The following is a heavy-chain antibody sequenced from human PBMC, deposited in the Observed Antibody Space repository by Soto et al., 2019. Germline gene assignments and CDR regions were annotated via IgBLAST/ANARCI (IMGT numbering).Heavy chain of an antibody. CDR2: IRPDTGAA. CDR1: GYLFVGYY. V-gene: IGHV1-2*02. D-gene: IGHD3-3*01. J-gene: IGHJ4*02. Sequence: QVQLVQSEAGVQKPGASVRVSCKTSGYLFVGYYIHWVRQAPGQGLEWMGWIRPDTGAANYAHTFQGRVTMTRDTSNAAAHMELSWLTSDDPAIYYCARAFTSYGMVSIYFENWGQGTLITVSS. CDR3: ARAFTSYGMVSIYFEN.